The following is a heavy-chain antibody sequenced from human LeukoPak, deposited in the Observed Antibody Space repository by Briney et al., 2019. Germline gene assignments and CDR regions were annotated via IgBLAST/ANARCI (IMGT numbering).Heavy chain of an antibody. V-gene: IGHV4-39*02. CDR1: GGSINSSSFF. Sequence: PSETLSLTCTVSGGSINSSSFFWGWIRQPPGKGLEWIGSMHYTGNNYYNPSVTSRATTSLDTSKNKVSLTLRSVTAADTAVYYCAGDSTGLFFDYWGQGTLITVSS. CDR3: AGDSTGLFFDY. J-gene: IGHJ4*02. CDR2: MHYTGNN. D-gene: IGHD2-8*02.